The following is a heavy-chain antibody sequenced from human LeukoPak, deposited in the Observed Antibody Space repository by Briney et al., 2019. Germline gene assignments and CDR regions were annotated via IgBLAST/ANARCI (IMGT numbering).Heavy chain of an antibody. CDR3: ARGHYDVLAASYKWTPDY. Sequence: PGGSLRLSFAASGFTFDTFNMNSVRPAPRKRLEWVSSITSDGDSTSYADAVKGRFTTSRDIAKNSLSLQLNSLRVEDTAVYYCARGHYDVLAASYKWTPDYWGQGTLVTVSS. CDR2: ITSDGDST. V-gene: IGHV3-21*01. CDR1: GFTFDTFN. J-gene: IGHJ4*02. D-gene: IGHD3-9*01.